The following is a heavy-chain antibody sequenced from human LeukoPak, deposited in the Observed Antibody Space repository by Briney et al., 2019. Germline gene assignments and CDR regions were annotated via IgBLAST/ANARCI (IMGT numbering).Heavy chain of an antibody. D-gene: IGHD3-3*01. CDR1: GFTFSNAW. Sequence: GGSLRLSCAASGFTFSNAWMSWVRQAPGKGLEWVGRIKSKTDGRTTDYAAPVKGRFTISRDDSKNTLYLQMNSLKTEDTAVYYCTTDGRNYDFWSGLAYYFDCWGQGTLVTVSS. CDR2: IKSKTDGRTT. J-gene: IGHJ4*02. V-gene: IGHV3-15*01. CDR3: TTDGRNYDFWSGLAYYFDC.